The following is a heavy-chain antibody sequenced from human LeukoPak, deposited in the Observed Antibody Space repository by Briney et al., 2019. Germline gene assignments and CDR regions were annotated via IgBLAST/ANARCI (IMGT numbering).Heavy chain of an antibody. CDR1: GFTFSDHY. D-gene: IGHD7-27*01. J-gene: IGHJ4*02. CDR2: SRNKPDSYTT. Sequence: SGGSLRLSCAASGFTFSDHYMDWVRQAPGKGLEWVGRSRNKPDSYTTEYAASVKGRFTISRDDSKNSLYLQMNSLKTEDTAVYYCARSTWGSGSDYWGQGTLVTVSS. CDR3: ARSTWGSGSDY. V-gene: IGHV3-72*01.